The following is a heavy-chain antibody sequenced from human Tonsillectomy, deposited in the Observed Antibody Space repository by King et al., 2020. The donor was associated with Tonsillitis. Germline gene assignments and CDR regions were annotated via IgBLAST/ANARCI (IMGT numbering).Heavy chain of an antibody. J-gene: IGHJ6*04. CDR1: GFTLNNYA. D-gene: IGHD6-19*01. V-gene: IGHV3-30*04. Sequence: VQLVESGGGVVQPGRSLRLSCAGSGFTLNNYAMHWIRQAPGKGLEWVAFISYEGCVKHYTENVKGRFTISRDIPKNTLYLQMNNVRPEDTALSFCATGSQEWLLSPPHSGMGVWGKGPTVTVSS. CDR2: ISYEGCVK. CDR3: ATGSQEWLLSPPHSGMGV.